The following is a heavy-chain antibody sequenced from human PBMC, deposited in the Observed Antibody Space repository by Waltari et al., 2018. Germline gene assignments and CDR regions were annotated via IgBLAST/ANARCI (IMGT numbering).Heavy chain of an antibody. J-gene: IGHJ4*02. CDR1: GYTFTSYD. CDR3: ALIRRSSWYGVDY. CDR2: RNPNSGNT. D-gene: IGHD6-13*01. Sequence: QVQLVQSGAEVKKPGASVKVSCKASGYTFTSYDINWVRRATGQGLEGMGWRNPNSGNTGYAQKFQGRVTITRNTSISTAYMELSSLRSEDTAVYYCALIRRSSWYGVDYWGQGTLVTVSS. V-gene: IGHV1-8*03.